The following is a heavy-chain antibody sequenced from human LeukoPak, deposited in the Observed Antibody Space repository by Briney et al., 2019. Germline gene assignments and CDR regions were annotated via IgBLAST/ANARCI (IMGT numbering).Heavy chain of an antibody. CDR3: ARGSESRDSRHNYYMDV. J-gene: IGHJ6*03. V-gene: IGHV1-2*02. CDR1: GYTFTGYY. D-gene: IGHD2-15*01. CDR2: INPNSGGT. Sequence: GASVKVSCKASGYTFTGYYMHWVRQAPGQGLEWMGWINPNSGGTNYAQKFQGRVTMTRDTSISTAYMELSRLRSDDTAVYYCARGSESRDSRHNYYMDVWGKGTTVTVSS.